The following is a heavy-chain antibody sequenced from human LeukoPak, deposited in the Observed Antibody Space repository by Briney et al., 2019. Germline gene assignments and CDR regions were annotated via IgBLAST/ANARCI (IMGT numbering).Heavy chain of an antibody. V-gene: IGHV1-46*01. CDR1: GYTFTSYY. J-gene: IGHJ4*02. Sequence: ASVKVSCKASGYTFTSYYMHWVRQAPGQGLEWMGIINPSGGSTSYAQKFQGRVTMTRDTSTSTVYMELSSLRSEDTAVHYCARGASQPHYYGSGSSSYYFDYWGQGTLVTVSS. CDR3: ARGASQPHYYGSGSSSYYFDY. D-gene: IGHD3-10*01. CDR2: INPSGGST.